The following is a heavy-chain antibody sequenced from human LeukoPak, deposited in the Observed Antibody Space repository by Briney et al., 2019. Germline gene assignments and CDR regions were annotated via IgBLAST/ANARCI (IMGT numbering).Heavy chain of an antibody. J-gene: IGHJ6*02. CDR2: ISGSGGST. D-gene: IGHD6-19*01. Sequence: GGSLRLSCAASGFTFSSYAMSWVRQAPGKGLEWVSAISGSGGSTYYADSVKGRFTISRDNSKNTLYLQMNSLRAEDTAVYYCAKGGAVAGYYYYYGMDVWGQGTTLT. CDR3: AKGGAVAGYYYYYGMDV. V-gene: IGHV3-23*01. CDR1: GFTFSSYA.